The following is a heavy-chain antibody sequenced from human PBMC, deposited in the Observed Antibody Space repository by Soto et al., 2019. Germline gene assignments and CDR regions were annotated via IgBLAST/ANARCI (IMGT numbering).Heavy chain of an antibody. CDR3: ARGGLYDLWSGLFD. D-gene: IGHD3-3*01. CDR2: MHDSGTT. CDR1: GASVTSGDYY. V-gene: IGHV4-30-4*01. Sequence: SETLSLTCSVSGASVTSGDYYWNWIRQTPGTGLEWLGYMHDSGTTSYNPSIKSRVTISRDTSKNQLSLKLTSVSAADTAVYFCARGGLYDLWSGLFDWGQGIRVTVSS. J-gene: IGHJ4*02.